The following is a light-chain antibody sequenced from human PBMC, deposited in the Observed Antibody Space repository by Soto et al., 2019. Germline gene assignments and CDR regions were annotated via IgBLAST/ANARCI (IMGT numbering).Light chain of an antibody. CDR1: SSDVGGYNY. CDR3: SSYAGSNNFEV. J-gene: IGLJ2*01. V-gene: IGLV2-8*01. Sequence: QSVLTQPPSASGSPGQSVTISCTETSSDVGGYNYVSWYQQHPGKAPKLMIYEVSKRPSGVPDRFSGSKSGNTASLTVSGLQAEDEADYYCSSYAGSNNFEVFGGGTKLTVL. CDR2: EVS.